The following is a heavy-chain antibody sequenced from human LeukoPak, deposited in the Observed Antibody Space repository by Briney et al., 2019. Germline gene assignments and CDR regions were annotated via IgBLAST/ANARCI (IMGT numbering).Heavy chain of an antibody. J-gene: IGHJ4*02. Sequence: SVNVSCKASGGTFSSYAISWVRQAPGQGLEWMGGIIPIFGTANYAQKFQGRVTITADESTSTAYMELSSLRSEDTAVYYCARALAYYYDSSGYYYEYYFDYWGQGTLVTVSS. V-gene: IGHV1-69*13. CDR3: ARALAYYYDSSGYYYEYYFDY. D-gene: IGHD3-22*01. CDR2: IIPIFGTA. CDR1: GGTFSSYA.